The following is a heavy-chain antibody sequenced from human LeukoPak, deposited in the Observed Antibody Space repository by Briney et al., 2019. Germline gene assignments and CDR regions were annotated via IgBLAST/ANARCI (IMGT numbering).Heavy chain of an antibody. CDR3: ARPPTGIAAAADYFDY. CDR2: FDPEDGET. Sequence: GASVKVSCKVSGYTLTELSMHWVRQAPGKGLEWMGGFDPEDGETIYAQKFQGRVTMTEDTSTDTAYMELSSLRSEDTAVYYCARPPTGIAAAADYFDYWGQGTLVTVSS. J-gene: IGHJ4*02. D-gene: IGHD6-13*01. CDR1: GYTLTELS. V-gene: IGHV1-24*01.